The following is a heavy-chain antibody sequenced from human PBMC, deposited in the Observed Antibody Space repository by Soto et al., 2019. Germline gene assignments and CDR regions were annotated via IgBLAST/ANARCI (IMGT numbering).Heavy chain of an antibody. D-gene: IGHD3-10*01. CDR2: ISYDGSNK. J-gene: IGHJ4*02. Sequence: QVQLVESGGGVVQPGRSLRLSCAASGFTFSSYGMHWVRQAPGKGLEWVAVISYDGSNKYYADSVKGRFTISRDNSKNTLYLQMNSLRAEDTAVYYCEKDGYDYSNYGENYYGSGSYGFDYWGQGTLVTVSS. V-gene: IGHV3-30*18. CDR1: GFTFSSYG. CDR3: EKDGYDYSNYGENYYGSGSYGFDY.